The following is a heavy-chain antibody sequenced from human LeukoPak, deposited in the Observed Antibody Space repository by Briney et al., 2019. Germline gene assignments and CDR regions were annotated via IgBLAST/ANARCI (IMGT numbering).Heavy chain of an antibody. CDR3: ARVPGITIFGVVPPYYFDY. V-gene: IGHV4-4*02. J-gene: IGHJ4*02. Sequence: SETLSLTCAVSGGSISSSNWWSWVRQPPGKGLEWIGEIYHSGSTNYNPSLKSRVTISVDKSKNQFSLKLSSVTAADTAVYYCARVPGITIFGVVPPYYFDYWGQGTLVTVSS. CDR1: GGSISSSNW. D-gene: IGHD3-3*01. CDR2: IYHSGST.